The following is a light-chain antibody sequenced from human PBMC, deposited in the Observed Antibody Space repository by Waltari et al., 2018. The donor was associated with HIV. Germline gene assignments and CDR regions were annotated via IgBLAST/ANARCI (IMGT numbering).Light chain of an antibody. CDR3: CAYAAAHISYV. J-gene: IGLJ1*01. Sequence: QSALTQPPSVSGSPGQSVTISCTGTRSDVGDYNYVSWYQQHPGKAPKLIIFDFSQRPSGFPDRCSGAKSGSTASLTISCLQTEDEADYFCCAYAAAHISYVFGSGTKVAVL. CDR2: DFS. CDR1: RSDVGDYNY. V-gene: IGLV2-11*01.